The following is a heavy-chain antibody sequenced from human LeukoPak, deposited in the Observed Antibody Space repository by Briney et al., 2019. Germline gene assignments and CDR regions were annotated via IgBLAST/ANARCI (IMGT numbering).Heavy chain of an antibody. J-gene: IGHJ5*02. D-gene: IGHD3-22*01. Sequence: GGSLRLSCAASGFTVSSNYMSWVRQAPGKGLEWVSVIYSGGSTYYADSVKGRFTISRDNSKNTLYLQMNSLRAEDTAVYYCAKDADGDMIVVVTPNWFDPWGQGTLVTVSS. CDR2: IYSGGST. CDR1: GFTVSSNY. V-gene: IGHV3-66*01. CDR3: AKDADGDMIVVVTPNWFDP.